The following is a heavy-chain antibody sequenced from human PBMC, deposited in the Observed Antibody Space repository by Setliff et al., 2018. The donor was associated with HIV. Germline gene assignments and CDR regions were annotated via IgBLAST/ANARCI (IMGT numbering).Heavy chain of an antibody. CDR3: ARGLPSV. Sequence: WVRQAPGKGLEWVGSIYYSGSTYYNPSLQSRVTIFVETSKNQFSLKLTSVTAADTAVYYCARGLPSVWGQGTLVTVSS. J-gene: IGHJ4*02. V-gene: IGHV4-39*01. CDR2: IYYSGST.